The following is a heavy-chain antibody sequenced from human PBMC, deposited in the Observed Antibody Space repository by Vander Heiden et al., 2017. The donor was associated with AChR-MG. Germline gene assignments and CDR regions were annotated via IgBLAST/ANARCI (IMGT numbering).Heavy chain of an antibody. CDR1: GFSLSTSGVG. CDR2: IYWNDDK. V-gene: IGHV2-5*01. Sequence: QITLKESGPTLVKPTQTLTLTCTFSGFSLSTSGVGVGWIRQPPGKALEWLALIYWNDDKRYSPSLKSRLTITKDTSKNQVVLTMTNMDPVDTATYYCAHSEGYYSYSLAWDYWGQGTLVTVSS. D-gene: IGHD3-22*01. CDR3: AHSEGYYSYSLAWDY. J-gene: IGHJ4*02.